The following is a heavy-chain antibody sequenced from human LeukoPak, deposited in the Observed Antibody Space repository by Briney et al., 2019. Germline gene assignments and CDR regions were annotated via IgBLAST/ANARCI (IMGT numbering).Heavy chain of an antibody. D-gene: IGHD2-15*01. V-gene: IGHV4-39*01. CDR2: IYYTGPT. CDR1: GVSISTSRYY. J-gene: IGHJ4*02. Sequence: SETLSLTCTVSGVSISTSRYYWGWIRQPPGKGLEWIGNIYYTGPTYYNASLESRVTISLDTSKNQFFLKLNSVTAADTAMYYCARHIRPLGYCSGGSCLSYFDYWGQGTLVTVSS. CDR3: ARHIRPLGYCSGGSCLSYFDY.